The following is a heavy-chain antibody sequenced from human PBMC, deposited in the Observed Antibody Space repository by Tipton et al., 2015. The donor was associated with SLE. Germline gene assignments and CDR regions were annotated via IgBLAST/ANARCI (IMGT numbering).Heavy chain of an antibody. Sequence: TLSLTCTVSGVSISFYYWSWIRQPPGKGLEWIGYIYDTGSTDRNPSLKSRVSLSVDTSKNQFSLNLSFVTPADTAVYYCARGSTTWMFWGQGKLVTVSS. CDR2: IYDTGST. V-gene: IGHV4-59*01. CDR3: ARGSTTWMF. J-gene: IGHJ4*02. CDR1: GVSISFYY. D-gene: IGHD1-1*01.